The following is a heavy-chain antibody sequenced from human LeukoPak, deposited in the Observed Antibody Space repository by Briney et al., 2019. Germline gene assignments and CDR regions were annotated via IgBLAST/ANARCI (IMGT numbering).Heavy chain of an antibody. D-gene: IGHD3-22*01. V-gene: IGHV4-38-2*01. CDR1: GYSISDGYF. CDR3: ARHFCSSNSGYGGGNWLDP. J-gene: IGHJ5*02. CDR2: MYHSGAT. Sequence: SETLSLTCAVSGYSISDGYFWGWIRQPPGKGLEWIGSMYHSGATYYNPSLKSRVTISIDTSTNYFYLNLSSVTAADTAVYYCARHFCSSNSGYGGGNWLDPWGQGTLVTVSS.